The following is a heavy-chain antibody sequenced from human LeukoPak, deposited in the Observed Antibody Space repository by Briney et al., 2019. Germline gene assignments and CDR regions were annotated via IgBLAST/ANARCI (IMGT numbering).Heavy chain of an antibody. CDR3: ARRPSRRYYYDSSGYYYFDY. V-gene: IGHV4-34*01. D-gene: IGHD3-22*01. CDR1: GGSFSGYY. J-gene: IGHJ4*02. CDR2: INHSGST. Sequence: SETLSLTCAVYGGSFSGYYWSWIRQPPGKGLEWIGEINHSGSTNYNPSLKSRVTISVDTSKNQFSLKLSSVTAADTAVYYCARRPSRRYYYDSSGYYYFDYWGQGTLVTVSS.